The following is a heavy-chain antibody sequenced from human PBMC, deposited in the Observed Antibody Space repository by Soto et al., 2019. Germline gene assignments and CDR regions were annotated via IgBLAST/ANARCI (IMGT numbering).Heavy chain of an antibody. Sequence: EVQLVESGGGWVQPGRSLRLSCAASGFTFDDYAMHWVRQAPGKGLEWVSGISWNSGSIGYADSVKGRFTISRDNAKNSLYLQMNSLRAEDTALYYCAKEITRDGYNLGGELDYWGQGTLVTVSS. D-gene: IGHD3-10*01. J-gene: IGHJ4*02. V-gene: IGHV3-9*01. CDR3: AKEITRDGYNLGGELDY. CDR1: GFTFDDYA. CDR2: ISWNSGSI.